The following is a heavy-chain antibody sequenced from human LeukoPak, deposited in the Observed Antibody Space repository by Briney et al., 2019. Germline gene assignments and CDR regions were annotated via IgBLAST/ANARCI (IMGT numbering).Heavy chain of an antibody. CDR1: GYIFSNYG. Sequence: ASVKVSCKASGYIFSNYGISWVRQAPGQGLEWMGWISAKNGDTNYIQKFRGRVTMTTDTSTSTAYMELWSLTSDDTAVYYCARDVPGTTPFDYWGQGTLVTDSS. J-gene: IGHJ4*02. CDR2: ISAKNGDT. D-gene: IGHD1-7*01. CDR3: ARDVPGTTPFDY. V-gene: IGHV1-18*01.